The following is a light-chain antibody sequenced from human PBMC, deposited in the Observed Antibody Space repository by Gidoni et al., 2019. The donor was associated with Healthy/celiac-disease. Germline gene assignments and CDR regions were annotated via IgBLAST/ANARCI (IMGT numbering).Light chain of an antibody. V-gene: IGKV4-1*01. CDR3: QQYYSTPQIT. Sequence: DIVMTHSPASLSVSLGERATINCKSSQSVLYSSNNKNYLAWYQQKPGQHPKLLIYWASTRESGVPDRFSGSGSGTDFTLTISSLQAEDVAVYYCQQYYSTPQITFGGGTKVEIK. J-gene: IGKJ4*01. CDR2: WAS. CDR1: QSVLYSSNNKNY.